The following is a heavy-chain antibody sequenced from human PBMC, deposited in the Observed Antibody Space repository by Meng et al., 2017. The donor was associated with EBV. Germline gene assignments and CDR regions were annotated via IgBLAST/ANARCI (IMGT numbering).Heavy chain of an antibody. CDR3: ASAEHYGDYVFEY. CDR2: IIPLFHKT. Sequence: QGQWVRLGRRGHKLGALVKGPVKTSGGILRSFAISWVRQAPGQGLEWMGGIIPLFHKTNYAQKFQGRLHIIADESSATTYMELSSLRSEDTAIYYCASAEHYGDYVFEYWGQGTLVTVPS. J-gene: IGHJ4*02. D-gene: IGHD4-17*01. CDR1: GGILRSFA. V-gene: IGHV1-69*01.